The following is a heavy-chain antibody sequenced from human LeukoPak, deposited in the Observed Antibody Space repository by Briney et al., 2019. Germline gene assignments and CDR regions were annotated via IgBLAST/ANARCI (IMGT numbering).Heavy chain of an antibody. J-gene: IGHJ4*02. V-gene: IGHV1-18*01. CDR2: ISAYNGNT. Sequence: ASVTVSCTASGYTFTSYGISWERQAPGQGLEWMGWISAYNGNTNYAQTLQGRVTMTTDTSTSTAYMELRSLRSDDTAVYYCAREDSSGYFDYWGQGTLVTVSS. CDR3: AREDSSGYFDY. D-gene: IGHD3-22*01. CDR1: GYTFTSYG.